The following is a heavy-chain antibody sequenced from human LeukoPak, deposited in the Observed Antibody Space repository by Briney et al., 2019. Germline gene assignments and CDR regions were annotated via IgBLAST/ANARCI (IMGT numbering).Heavy chain of an antibody. Sequence: PSETLSLICTVSGGSLTNSYWTWIRQPPGKGLEWVGHIFYSRNNPTEYNPSLKSRVTMSVDTSKNQLSLKLRSVTAADTAVYYCAKGSNFESPDYYYYHMDVWGKGTTVTVSS. CDR3: AKGSNFESPDYYYYHMDV. J-gene: IGHJ6*03. V-gene: IGHV4-59*12. CDR1: GGSLTNSY. CDR2: IFYSRNNPT.